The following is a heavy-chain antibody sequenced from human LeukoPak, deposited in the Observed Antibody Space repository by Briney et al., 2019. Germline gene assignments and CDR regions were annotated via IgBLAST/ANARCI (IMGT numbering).Heavy chain of an antibody. J-gene: IGHJ4*02. CDR1: GFTFSSYA. V-gene: IGHV3-23*01. D-gene: IGHD4-17*01. CDR3: GDLGSTGTDH. CDR2: ISGSGGNT. Sequence: PGGSLRVSCAASGFTFSSYAMSWVRQAPGKGPEWVSTISGSGGNTYYADSVKGRFTISRDNSKNTLWLQMNSLKTEDTAVYYCGDLGSTGTDHWGQGTLVTVSS.